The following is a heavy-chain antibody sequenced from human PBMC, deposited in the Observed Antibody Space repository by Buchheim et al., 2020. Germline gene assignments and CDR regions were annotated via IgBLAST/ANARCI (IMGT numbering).Heavy chain of an antibody. CDR1: GGSISSTTDF. J-gene: IGHJ6*02. D-gene: IGHD3-10*01. V-gene: IGHV4-39*07. CDR2: VYYTGST. CDR3: ARVRGLIMGDYGMDV. Sequence: QLQLQESGPGLVKPSETLSLTCSVSGGSISSTTDFWAWIRQPPGKGLEWIGSVYYTGSTYYNPSLQSRVTISVDTSKNHFSLNLTSVTAADTAVYYCARVRGLIMGDYGMDVWGQGTT.